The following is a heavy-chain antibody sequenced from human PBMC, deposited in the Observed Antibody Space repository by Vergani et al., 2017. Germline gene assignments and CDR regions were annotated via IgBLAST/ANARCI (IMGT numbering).Heavy chain of an antibody. J-gene: IGHJ6*03. CDR3: ASVPPGYYYMDV. CDR1: GGTFSSYA. V-gene: IGHV1-69*01. Sequence: QVQLVQSGAEVKKPGSSVKVSCKASGGTFSSYAISWVRQAPGQGLEWMGGIIPIFGTANYAQKFQGRVPITADEPTSTAYMELSSLRSEDTAVYYCASVPPGYYYMDVWGKGTTVTVSS. CDR2: IIPIFGTA.